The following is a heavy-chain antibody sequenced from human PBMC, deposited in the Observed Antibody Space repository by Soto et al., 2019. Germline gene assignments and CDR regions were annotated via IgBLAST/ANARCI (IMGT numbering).Heavy chain of an antibody. Sequence: EVQLLESGGSLVQPGGSLRLSCAASGFTFSSYAMSWVRQAPGKGLEWVSAISGSGGSTYYADSVKGRFTISRDNSKNTLYLQMNSLRAEDMAVYYCAKLLRYCSSTSCYAPDYWGQGTLVTVSS. J-gene: IGHJ4*02. D-gene: IGHD2-2*01. CDR3: AKLLRYCSSTSCYAPDY. CDR2: ISGSGGST. CDR1: GFTFSSYA. V-gene: IGHV3-23*01.